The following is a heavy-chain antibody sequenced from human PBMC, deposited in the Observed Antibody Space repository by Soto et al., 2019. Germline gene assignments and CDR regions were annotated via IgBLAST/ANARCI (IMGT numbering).Heavy chain of an antibody. CDR3: ARGSKGAVVADYYYYYMDV. J-gene: IGHJ6*03. Sequence: ASVKVSCKASGCTFTSYDINWVRQAPGQGLEWMGWMNPNSGNTGYAQKFQGRVTMTRNTSISTAYMELSSLRSEDTAVYYCARGSKGAVVADYYYYYMDVWGKGTTVTVSS. D-gene: IGHD2-15*01. CDR2: MNPNSGNT. V-gene: IGHV1-8*01. CDR1: GCTFTSYD.